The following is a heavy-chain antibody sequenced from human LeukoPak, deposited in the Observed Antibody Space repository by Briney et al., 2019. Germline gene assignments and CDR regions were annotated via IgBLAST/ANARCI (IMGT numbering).Heavy chain of an antibody. V-gene: IGHV4-59*01. Sequence: SETLSLTCTVSGGSISSYYWSWIRQPPGKGLEWIGYIYYSGSTNYNPSLKSRVTISVDTSKNQFSLKLSSVTAADTAVYYCARSIAAAGKGDYFDYWGQGTLVTVSS. CDR1: GGSISSYY. CDR2: IYYSGST. D-gene: IGHD6-13*01. J-gene: IGHJ4*02. CDR3: ARSIAAAGKGDYFDY.